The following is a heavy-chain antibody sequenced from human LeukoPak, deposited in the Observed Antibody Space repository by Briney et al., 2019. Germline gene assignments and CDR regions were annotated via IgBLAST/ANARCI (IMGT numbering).Heavy chain of an antibody. J-gene: IGHJ5*02. D-gene: IGHD1-14*01. CDR3: ARGPRNDP. V-gene: IGHV1-8*01. CDR2: VHPNSGNT. Sequence: GASVKVSCKTSGYPFSTYEINWVRRAAGQGLEWMEWVHPNSGNTAYAQKFQGRVTMTRDTSISTAYMELSGLRSDDAAVYFCARGPRNDPWGQGTLVTVSS. CDR1: GYPFSTYE.